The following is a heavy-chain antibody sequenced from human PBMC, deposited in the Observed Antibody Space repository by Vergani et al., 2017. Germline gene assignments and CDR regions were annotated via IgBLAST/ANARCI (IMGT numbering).Heavy chain of an antibody. Sequence: EVQLLESGGGLVQPGGSLRLSCAASGFTFSNAWMSWVRQAPGKGLEWVGRIKSKTDGGTTDYSAPVKGRFTISRDDSKNTLYLQMNSLKTEDTAVYYCTTDFDYDSNAAWGQGTMVTVSS. V-gene: IGHV3-15*01. CDR3: TTDFDYDSNAA. CDR2: IKSKTDGGTT. CDR1: GFTFSNAW. J-gene: IGHJ3*01. D-gene: IGHD3-22*01.